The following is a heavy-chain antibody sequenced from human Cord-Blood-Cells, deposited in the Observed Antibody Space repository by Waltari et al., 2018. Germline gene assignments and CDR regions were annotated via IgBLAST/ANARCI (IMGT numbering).Heavy chain of an antibody. CDR1: GGSISSSSYY. V-gene: IGHV4-39*01. CDR2: IYYSGST. CDR3: ARHGGKAYYDFWSGYYYFDY. J-gene: IGHJ4*02. Sequence: QLQLQESGPGLVTPSETLSLTGTVSGGSISSSSYYWGWIRQPPGKGLEWIGSIYYSGSTYYNPSLKSRVTISVDTSKNQFSLKLSSGTAADTAVYYCARHGGKAYYDFWSGYYYFDYWGQGTLVTVSS. D-gene: IGHD3-3*01.